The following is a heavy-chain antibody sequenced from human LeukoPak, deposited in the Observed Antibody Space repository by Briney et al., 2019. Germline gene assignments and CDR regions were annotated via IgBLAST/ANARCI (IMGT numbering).Heavy chain of an antibody. CDR1: GGTFSSYA. D-gene: IGHD3-22*01. V-gene: IGHV1-69*13. CDR2: IIPIFGTA. CDR3: ARYGRVGYYYDSSGYYYDY. J-gene: IGHJ4*02. Sequence: SVKVSCKASGGTFSSYAISWVRKAPGQGLEWMGGIIPIFGTANYAQKFQGRVTITADESTSTAYMELSSLRSEDTAAYYCARYGRVGYYYDSSGYYYDYWGQGTLVTVSS.